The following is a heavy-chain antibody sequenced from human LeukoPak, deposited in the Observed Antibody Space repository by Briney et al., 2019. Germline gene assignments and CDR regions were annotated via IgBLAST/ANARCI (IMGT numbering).Heavy chain of an antibody. Sequence: PGGSLRLXCAASGFTFSSYSMNWVRQAPGKGLEWVSSISSSSSYIYYADSVKGRFTISRDNAKNSLYLQMNSLRAEDTAVYYCARDKGGWFDYWGQGTLVTVSS. CDR3: ARDKGGWFDY. V-gene: IGHV3-21*01. CDR1: GFTFSSYS. CDR2: ISSSSSYI. D-gene: IGHD6-19*01. J-gene: IGHJ4*02.